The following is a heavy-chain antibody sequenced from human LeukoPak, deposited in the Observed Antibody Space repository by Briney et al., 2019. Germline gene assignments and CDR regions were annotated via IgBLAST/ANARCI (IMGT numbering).Heavy chain of an antibody. D-gene: IGHD3-22*01. Sequence: ASVKVSCKASGYTFTGYYMHWVRQAPGQGLERMGWINPNSGGTNYAQKFQGRVTMTRDTSISTAYMELSRLRSDDTAVYYCARGGYYDGHDAFDIWGQGTMVTVSS. V-gene: IGHV1-2*02. CDR1: GYTFTGYY. CDR2: INPNSGGT. J-gene: IGHJ3*02. CDR3: ARGGYYDGHDAFDI.